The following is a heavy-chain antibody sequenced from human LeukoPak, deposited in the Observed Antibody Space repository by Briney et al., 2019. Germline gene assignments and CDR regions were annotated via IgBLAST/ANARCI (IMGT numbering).Heavy chain of an antibody. CDR2: IYSGGST. J-gene: IGHJ4*02. D-gene: IGHD5-24*01. V-gene: IGHV3-53*01. Sequence: GGSLRLSCADSGFTVSSNYMSWVRQAPGKGLEWVSVIYSGGSTYYADSVKGRFTISRDNSKNTLYLQMNSLRAEDTAVYYCARDGSDGYNSPLDFDYWGQGTLVTVSS. CDR3: ARDGSDGYNSPLDFDY. CDR1: GFTVSSNY.